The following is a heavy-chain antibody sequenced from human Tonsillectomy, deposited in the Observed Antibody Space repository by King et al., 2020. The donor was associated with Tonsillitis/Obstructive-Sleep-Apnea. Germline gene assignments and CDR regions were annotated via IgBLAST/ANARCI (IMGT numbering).Heavy chain of an antibody. J-gene: IGHJ5*02. CDR1: GFTFGDYA. D-gene: IGHD3-10*01. CDR3: SREAGSAVRRQDNWFQR. CDR2: IRSKAYGGTT. Sequence: VQLVESGGGLVQPGRSLRLSCTASGFTFGDYAMSWVRQAPGKGLERVGFIRSKAYGGTTEYAASVKGRFTISRDDSKSIAYLQMNILKTDDTAGYYCSREAGSAVRRQDNWFQRLGQGTLVTVSA. V-gene: IGHV3-49*04.